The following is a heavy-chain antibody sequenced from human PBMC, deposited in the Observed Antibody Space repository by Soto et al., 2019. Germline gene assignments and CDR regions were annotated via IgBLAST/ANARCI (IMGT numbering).Heavy chain of an antibody. J-gene: IGHJ5*02. CDR3: ARLWDSGTTP. CDR2: IYYSGST. D-gene: IGHD3-10*01. V-gene: IGHV4-39*01. CDR1: GGSISSSSYY. Sequence: QLQLQESGPGLVKPSETLSLTCTVSGGSISSSSYYWGWIRQPPGKWLEWIGRIYYSGSTYYNPSLKSRVTTSVDTSKNQFSLKLSAVTAADTALYYCARLWDSGTTPWGQGTLVTVSS.